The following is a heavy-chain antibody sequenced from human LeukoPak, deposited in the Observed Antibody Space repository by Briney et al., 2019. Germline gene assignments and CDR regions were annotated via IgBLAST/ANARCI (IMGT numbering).Heavy chain of an antibody. CDR1: GGSISSYY. CDR2: IFYTGST. CDR3: AKYRPSGSVWVGFDI. Sequence: SETLSLTCTVSGGSISSYYWSWVRQPPGKGLEWIGYIFYTGSTKYGPSLNSRVTISLDTSKNQFSLRLTSVTAADTALYYCAKYRPSGSVWVGFDIWGQGTMVTVSS. J-gene: IGHJ3*02. D-gene: IGHD3-16*01. V-gene: IGHV4-59*08.